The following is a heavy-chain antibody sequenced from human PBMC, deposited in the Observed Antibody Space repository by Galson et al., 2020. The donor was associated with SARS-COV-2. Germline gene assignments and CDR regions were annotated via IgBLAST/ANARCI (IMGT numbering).Heavy chain of an antibody. J-gene: IGHJ4*01. CDR3: ARDAPTYYDILTGYPPAY. Sequence: ASVKVSCKASGYTFTGYYMHWVRQAPGQGLEWMGWINPNSGGTNYAQKFQGRVTMTRDTSISTAYMELSRLRSDDTAVYYCARDAPTYYDILTGYPPAYWGQEPWSPSPQ. V-gene: IGHV1-2*02. CDR1: GYTFTGYY. D-gene: IGHD3-9*01. CDR2: INPNSGGT.